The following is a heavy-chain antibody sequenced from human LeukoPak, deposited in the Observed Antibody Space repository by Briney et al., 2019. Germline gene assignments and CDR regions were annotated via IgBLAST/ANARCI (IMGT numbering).Heavy chain of an antibody. CDR1: GYTFTNYG. V-gene: IGHV1-18*01. Sequence: ASVKVSCKASGYTFTNYGISWVRQAPGQGLEWMGWISAYNGNTNYAQNLQGRVTMTTDTSTSTAYMELRSLRSDDTAVYYCARGLDDSSAPHVGYWGQGTLVTVSS. J-gene: IGHJ4*02. CDR3: ARGLDDSSAPHVGY. CDR2: ISAYNGNT. D-gene: IGHD3-22*01.